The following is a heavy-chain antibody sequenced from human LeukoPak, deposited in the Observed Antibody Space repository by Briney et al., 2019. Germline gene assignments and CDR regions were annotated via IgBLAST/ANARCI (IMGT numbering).Heavy chain of an antibody. V-gene: IGHV1-2*02. D-gene: IGHD1-26*01. CDR3: ARGVLTGSYWVGYYLDY. CDR1: GCTFTDYF. Sequence: GASVKVSCKASGCTFTDYFIHWVRQAPGQGLEWMALINPNTGATKFAQKFQGRVTMTRDTSSSTASMELSRLRSDDTAVYFCARGVLTGSYWVGYYLDYWGQGKLVTVSS. CDR2: INPNTGAT. J-gene: IGHJ4*02.